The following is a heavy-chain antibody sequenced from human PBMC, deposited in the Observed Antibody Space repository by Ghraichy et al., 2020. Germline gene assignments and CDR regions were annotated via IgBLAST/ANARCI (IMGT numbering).Heavy chain of an antibody. Sequence: GGSLRLSCAASGFSFSTYEMSWARQAPGKGLEWVSFISENGDATYYAESVKGRFTISRDNSKNTLYLQMNNLRVEDTAMYHCAKGGWLDDWGQGILVTVSS. CDR2: ISENGDAT. CDR1: GFSFSTYE. J-gene: IGHJ5*02. CDR3: AKGGWLDD. V-gene: IGHV3-23*01.